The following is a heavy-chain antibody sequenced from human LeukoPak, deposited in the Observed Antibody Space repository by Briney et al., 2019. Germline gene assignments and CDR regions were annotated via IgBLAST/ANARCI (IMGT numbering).Heavy chain of an antibody. V-gene: IGHV4-59*01. CDR2: IYYSGST. CDR1: GGSISSYY. CDR3: ARADAFDI. Sequence: SETLSLNCTVSGGSISSYYRSWIRQPPGKGLEWIGYIYYSGSTNYNPSLKSRVTISVDTSKNQFSLKLSSVTAADTAVYYCARADAFDIWGQGTMVTVSS. J-gene: IGHJ3*02.